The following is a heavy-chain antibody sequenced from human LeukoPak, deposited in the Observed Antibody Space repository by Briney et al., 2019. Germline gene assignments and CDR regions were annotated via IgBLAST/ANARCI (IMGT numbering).Heavy chain of an antibody. V-gene: IGHV4-61*10. CDR1: GGSVSSGSNY. D-gene: IGHD4-23*01. J-gene: IGHJ3*02. CDR3: ARGLYGGNLFEAFDI. Sequence: SETLSLTCTVSGGSVSSGSNYWNWIRQPAGKGLEWIGRIYTSGSTNYNPSLKSRVTISVDTSKNQFSLKLNSVTAADTAVYYCARGLYGGNLFEAFDIWGQGTMVTVSS. CDR2: IYTSGST.